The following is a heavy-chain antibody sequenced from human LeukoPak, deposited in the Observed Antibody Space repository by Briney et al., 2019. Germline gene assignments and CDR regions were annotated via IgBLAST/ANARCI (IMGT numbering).Heavy chain of an antibody. CDR2: ISSSSSYI. CDR3: ARDVWGYGSANDY. D-gene: IGHD3-10*01. J-gene: IGHJ4*02. Sequence: PGGSLRLSCAASGFTFSSYSMNWVRQAPGKGLEWVSSISSSSSYIYYADSVKGRFTISRDNAKNSLYLQMSSLRAEDTAVYYCARDVWGYGSANDYWGQGTLVTVSS. CDR1: GFTFSSYS. V-gene: IGHV3-21*01.